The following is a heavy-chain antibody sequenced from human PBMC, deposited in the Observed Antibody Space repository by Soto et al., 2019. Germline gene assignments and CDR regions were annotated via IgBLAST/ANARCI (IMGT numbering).Heavy chain of an antibody. D-gene: IGHD2-21*01. V-gene: IGHV1-69*02. J-gene: IGHJ3*02. CDR2: IIPMLGIR. Sequence: QVQLVQSGAEVKKPGSSVKVSCKDSGGTFSTYSMFWVRQAPGQGLEWMGRIIPMLGIRNYAQRFQDRVTITADKSTGTAQMELSSLRSDDTALYYCTIGSWSGEVFDIWGQGKMVTVSS. CDR1: GGTFSTYS. CDR3: TIGSWSGEVFDI.